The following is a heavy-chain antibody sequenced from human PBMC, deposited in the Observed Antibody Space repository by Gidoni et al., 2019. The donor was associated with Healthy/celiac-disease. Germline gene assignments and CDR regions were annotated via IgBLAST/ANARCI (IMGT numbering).Heavy chain of an antibody. CDR3: ATESDYDSRGPRRFDP. CDR2: FDPEDGET. Sequence: QVQLVPSGAAVKKPGASVKVSCKVSGYPLPELSMHWVRQAPGKGLEWMGGFDPEDGETIYAQKFQGRVTMTEDTSTDTAYMELSSLRSEDTAVYYCATESDYDSRGPRRFDPWGQGTLVTVSS. D-gene: IGHD3-22*01. J-gene: IGHJ5*02. CDR1: GYPLPELS. V-gene: IGHV1-24*01.